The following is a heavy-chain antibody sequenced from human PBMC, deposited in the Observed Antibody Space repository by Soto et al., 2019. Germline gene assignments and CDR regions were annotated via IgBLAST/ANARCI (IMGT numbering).Heavy chain of an antibody. J-gene: IGHJ5*01. CDR1: GGTFSSYA. D-gene: IGHD2-21*02. CDR2: IIPIFGTA. CDR3: ARSVVVTAIRPRAQDWFDS. Sequence: ASVKVSCKASGGTFSSYAISWVRQAPGQGLEWMGGIIPIFGTADYAQKFQGRVTITADESTSTAYMELSSLKSDDTAVYYCARSVVVTAIRPRAQDWFDSWGQGTLVTVSS. V-gene: IGHV1-69*13.